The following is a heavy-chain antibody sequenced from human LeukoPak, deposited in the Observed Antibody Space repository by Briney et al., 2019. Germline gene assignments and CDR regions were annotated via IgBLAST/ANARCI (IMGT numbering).Heavy chain of an antibody. D-gene: IGHD3-22*01. CDR3: ARGRDSSGYYYALSYWYFDL. V-gene: IGHV4-59*01. CDR2: IYYSGST. Sequence: SETLSLTCTVSGGSISSYYWSWIQQPPGKGLEWIGYIYYSGSTNYNPSLKSRVTISVDTSKNQFSLKLSSVTAADTAVYYCARGRDSSGYYYALSYWYFDLWGRGTLVTVSS. J-gene: IGHJ2*01. CDR1: GGSISSYY.